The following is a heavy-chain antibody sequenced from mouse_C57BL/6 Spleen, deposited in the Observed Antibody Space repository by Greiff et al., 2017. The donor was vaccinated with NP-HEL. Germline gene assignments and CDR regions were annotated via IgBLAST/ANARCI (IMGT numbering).Heavy chain of an antibody. Sequence: EVQLQQSGPELVKPGASVKISCKASGYTFTDYYMNWVKQSHGKSLEWIGDINPNNGGTSYNQKFKGKATLTVDKSSSTAYMELRSLTSEDSAVYYCARFNWDYFDYWGQGTTLTVSS. CDR2: INPNNGGT. CDR3: ARFNWDYFDY. D-gene: IGHD4-1*01. V-gene: IGHV1-26*01. CDR1: GYTFTDYY. J-gene: IGHJ2*01.